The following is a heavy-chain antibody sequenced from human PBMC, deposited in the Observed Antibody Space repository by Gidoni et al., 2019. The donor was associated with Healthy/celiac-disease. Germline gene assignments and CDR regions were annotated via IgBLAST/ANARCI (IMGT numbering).Heavy chain of an antibody. V-gene: IGHV1-69*01. CDR1: GGTFSSYA. CDR2: IIPIFGTA. J-gene: IGHJ3*02. Sequence: QVQLVQSGAEVKKPGSSVKVSCKASGGTFSSYAISWVRQAPGQGLEWMGGIIPIFGTANYAQKFQGRVTITADESTSTAYMELSSLRSEDTAVYYCARDLGGSSGSTGDAFDIWGQGTMVTVSS. D-gene: IGHD6-19*01. CDR3: ARDLGGSSGSTGDAFDI.